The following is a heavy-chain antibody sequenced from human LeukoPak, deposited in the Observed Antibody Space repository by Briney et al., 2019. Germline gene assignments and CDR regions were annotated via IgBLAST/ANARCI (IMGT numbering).Heavy chain of an antibody. CDR3: ARCRPYCSSTSCYTYYYYYMDV. V-gene: IGHV3-33*01. Sequence: PGGSLRLSCEVSGFIFSNYGMHWVRQAPGKGLEWVALIWYDGRTKFHADSVKGRFTISRDNAKNSLYLQMSSLRAEDTALYYCARCRPYCSSTSCYTYYYYYMDVWGKGTTVTVSS. D-gene: IGHD2-2*02. CDR1: GFIFSNYG. CDR2: IWYDGRTK. J-gene: IGHJ6*03.